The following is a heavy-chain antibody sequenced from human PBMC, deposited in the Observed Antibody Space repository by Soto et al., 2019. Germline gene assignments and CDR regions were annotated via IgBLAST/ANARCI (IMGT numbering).Heavy chain of an antibody. CDR1: GGSISSYY. CDR2: IYYSGST. J-gene: IGHJ6*02. Sequence: PSETLSLTCTVSGGSISSYYWSWIRQPPGKGLEWIGYIYYSGSTNYNPSLKSRVTISVDTSKNQFSLKLSSVTAADTAVYYCARAAYSSSWENLPYYYYYGMDVWGHGTTVPVYS. V-gene: IGHV4-59*01. CDR3: ARAAYSSSWENLPYYYYYGMDV. D-gene: IGHD6-13*01.